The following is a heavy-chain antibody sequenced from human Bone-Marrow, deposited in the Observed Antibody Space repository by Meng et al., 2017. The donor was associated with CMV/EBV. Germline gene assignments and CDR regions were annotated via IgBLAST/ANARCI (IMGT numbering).Heavy chain of an antibody. J-gene: IGHJ5*02. D-gene: IGHD6-19*01. CDR3: ARGTRITVAGTGFDP. V-gene: IGHV6-1*01. CDR2: TYYKSKWYN. Sequence: VSSNSASWNWIRQSPSRGLELLGRTYYKSKWYNDYALSVKGRITINPDISKNQFSLQLNSVTPEDTAVYYCARGTRITVAGTGFDPWGQGTLVTVSS. CDR1: VSSNSAS.